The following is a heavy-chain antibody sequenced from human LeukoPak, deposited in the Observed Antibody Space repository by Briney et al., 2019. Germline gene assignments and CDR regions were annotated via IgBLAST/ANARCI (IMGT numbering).Heavy chain of an antibody. D-gene: IGHD1-26*01. CDR2: IYYSGST. CDR1: NGFISSYY. V-gene: IGHV4-59*01. Sequence: PSETLSLTCIVSNGFISSYYWNWIRQPPGKGLEWIGYIYYSGSTNYNPSLKSRVTISVDTSKNQFSLKLSSVTAADTAVYYCARYSGSYYGENYFDYWGQGTLVTVSS. CDR3: ARYSGSYYGENYFDY. J-gene: IGHJ4*02.